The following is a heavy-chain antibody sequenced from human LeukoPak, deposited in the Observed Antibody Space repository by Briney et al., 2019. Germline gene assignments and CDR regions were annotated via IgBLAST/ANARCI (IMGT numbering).Heavy chain of an antibody. CDR2: ISYDGSNK. CDR3: ARGGDIVVVVAAGAHAFDI. J-gene: IGHJ3*02. CDR1: GFTFSSYA. V-gene: IGHV3-30*04. Sequence: GGSLRLSCAASGFTFSSYAMHWVRQAPGKGLEWVAVISYDGSNKYYADSVKGRFTISRDNSKNTLYLQMNSLRAEDTAVYYCARGGDIVVVVAAGAHAFDIWGQGTMVTVSS. D-gene: IGHD2-15*01.